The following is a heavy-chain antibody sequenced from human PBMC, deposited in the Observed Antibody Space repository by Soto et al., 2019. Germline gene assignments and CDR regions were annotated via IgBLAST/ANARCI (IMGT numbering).Heavy chain of an antibody. CDR2: IYYSGST. Sequence: WTWIRQHPGKGLEWIGYIYYSGSTYYNPSLKSRLTISLDTSKNQFSLKLSSVTAADTAVYYCATFSSGWYGAYWGQGTLVTVSS. D-gene: IGHD6-19*01. CDR3: ATFSSGWYGAY. J-gene: IGHJ4*02. V-gene: IGHV4-31*02.